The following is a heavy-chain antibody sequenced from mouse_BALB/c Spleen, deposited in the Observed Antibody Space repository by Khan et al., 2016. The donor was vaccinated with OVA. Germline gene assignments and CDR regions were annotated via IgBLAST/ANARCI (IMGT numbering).Heavy chain of an antibody. V-gene: IGHV3-2*02. Sequence: EVQLQESGPGLVKPSQSLSLTCTVTGYSITSEYAWNWIRHFPGNKLEWMGYINYSGNTRYNPSLKSRISITRDTSKNQFFLQLNSVTTEDTATYYGTRKDYYDYDPFPYWGKGTLVTVSA. J-gene: IGHJ3*01. CDR2: INYSGNT. CDR1: GYSITSEYA. CDR3: TRKDYYDYDPFPY. D-gene: IGHD2-4*01.